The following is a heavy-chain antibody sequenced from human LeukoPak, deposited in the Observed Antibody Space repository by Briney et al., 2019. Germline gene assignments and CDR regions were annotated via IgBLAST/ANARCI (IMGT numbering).Heavy chain of an antibody. CDR2: IFYTGST. CDR3: ARGPTRQYDY. Sequence: PSETLSLTCTVSGGSINSYYWSWIRQPPGRGLEWIGYIFYTGSTNYNPSLQSRVTISVDTSRNQFSLTLSSVTAADTAVYFCARGPTRQYDYWGQGTLVTVSS. CDR1: GGSINSYY. D-gene: IGHD6-6*01. J-gene: IGHJ4*02. V-gene: IGHV4-59*01.